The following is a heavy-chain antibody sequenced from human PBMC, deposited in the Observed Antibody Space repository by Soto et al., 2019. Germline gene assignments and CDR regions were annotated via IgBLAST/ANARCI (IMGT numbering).Heavy chain of an antibody. J-gene: IGHJ4*02. D-gene: IGHD2-21*02. CDR2: IYYSGST. CDR3: AREDGGNSAYYFDY. CDR1: GGSISSYY. V-gene: IGHV4-59*01. Sequence: SETLSLTCTVSGGSISSYYWSWIRQPPGKGLEWIGYIYYSGSTNYNPSLKSRVTISVDTSKNQFSLKLSSVTAADTAVYYCAREDGGNSAYYFDYWGQGTLVTVSS.